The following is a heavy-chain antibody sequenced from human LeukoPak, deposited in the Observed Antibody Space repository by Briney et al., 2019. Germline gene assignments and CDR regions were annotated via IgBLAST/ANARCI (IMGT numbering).Heavy chain of an antibody. V-gene: IGHV1-2*02. Sequence: ASVKVSCKASGYTFTGYYMHWVRPAPGQGLEWMGWINPNSGGTNYAQKFQGRVTMTRDTSISTAYMELSRLRSDDTAVYYCARDYSSWYRGAFDIWGQGTMVTVSS. D-gene: IGHD6-13*01. CDR3: ARDYSSWYRGAFDI. CDR2: INPNSGGT. J-gene: IGHJ3*02. CDR1: GYTFTGYY.